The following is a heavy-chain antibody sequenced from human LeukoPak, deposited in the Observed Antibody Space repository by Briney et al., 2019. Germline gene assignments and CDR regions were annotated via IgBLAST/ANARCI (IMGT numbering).Heavy chain of an antibody. CDR3: ARSHCTTTNCYSHFDY. Sequence: ASVKVSCKASGYTFIGYNIHWVRQAPGLGFEWMGFINPNSGATKSAQKFQGRVTMTRDTSISTAYLDLSRLTSDDTALYYCARSHCTTTNCYSHFDYWGQGTLLTVSS. J-gene: IGHJ4*02. V-gene: IGHV1-2*02. D-gene: IGHD2-2*01. CDR1: GYTFIGYN. CDR2: INPNSGAT.